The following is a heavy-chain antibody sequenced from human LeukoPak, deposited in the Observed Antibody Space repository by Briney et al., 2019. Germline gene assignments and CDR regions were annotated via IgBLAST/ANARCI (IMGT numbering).Heavy chain of an antibody. D-gene: IGHD6-13*01. J-gene: IGHJ2*01. CDR2: INPKSGGT. CDR1: GYTFIDYY. Sequence: GASVKVSCKASGYTFIDYYVHWVRQATGQGLEWMGWINPKSGGTSYAQNFQGRVTMTRDSSISTAYMELSRLRSDDTAVYYCAGTPVAAAGTGDWYFDLWGRGTLVTVSS. CDR3: AGTPVAAAGTGDWYFDL. V-gene: IGHV1-2*02.